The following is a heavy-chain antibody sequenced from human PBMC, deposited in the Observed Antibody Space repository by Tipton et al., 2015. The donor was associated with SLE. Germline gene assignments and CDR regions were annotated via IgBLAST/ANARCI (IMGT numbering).Heavy chain of an antibody. D-gene: IGHD3-10*01. V-gene: IGHV3-15*01. J-gene: IGHJ4*02. CDR2: IKSKTDGGTT. CDR3: TTKHYYGSGSHDY. CDR1: GFTLSNAW. Sequence: SLRLSCAASGFTLSNAWMSWVRQAPGKGLEWVGRIKSKTDGGTTDYGAPVKGRFTISRDDSKNTLYLQMNSLKTEDTAVYYCTTKHYYGSGSHDYWGQGTLVTVSS.